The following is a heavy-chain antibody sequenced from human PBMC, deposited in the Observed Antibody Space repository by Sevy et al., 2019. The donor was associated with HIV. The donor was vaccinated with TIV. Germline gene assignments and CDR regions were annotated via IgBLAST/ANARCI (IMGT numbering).Heavy chain of an antibody. CDR1: GGTFSSYA. CDR2: IIPIFGTA. CDR3: ARDGTDYYVSSGYSLYYYGMDV. V-gene: IGHV1-69*13. J-gene: IGHJ6*02. Sequence: ASVKVSCKASGGTFSSYAISWVRQAPGQGLEWMGGIIPIFGTANYAQKFQGRVTITADESTSTAYMELSSLRSEDTAVYYCARDGTDYYVSSGYSLYYYGMDVWGHGTTVTVSS. D-gene: IGHD3-22*01.